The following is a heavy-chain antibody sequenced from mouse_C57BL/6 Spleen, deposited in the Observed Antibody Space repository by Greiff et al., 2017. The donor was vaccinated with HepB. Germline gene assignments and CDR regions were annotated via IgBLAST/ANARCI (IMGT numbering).Heavy chain of an antibody. D-gene: IGHD1-1*01. J-gene: IGHJ1*03. CDR1: GYTFTGYW. CDR2: ILPGSGST. CDR3: AEARYYYGSRTGYFDV. V-gene: IGHV1-9*01. Sequence: QVQLQQSGAELMKPGASVKLSCKATGYTFTGYWIEWVKQRPGHGLEWIGEILPGSGSTNYNEKFKGKATFTADTSSNTAYMQLSSLTTEDSAIYYCAEARYYYGSRTGYFDVWGTGTTVTVSS.